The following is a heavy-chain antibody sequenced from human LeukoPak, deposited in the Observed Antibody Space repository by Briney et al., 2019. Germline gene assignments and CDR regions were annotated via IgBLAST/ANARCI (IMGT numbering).Heavy chain of an antibody. CDR1: GYSFTSYW. V-gene: IGHV5-51*01. D-gene: IGHD4-11*01. CDR3: ARTEMGYYSNHAFDI. Sequence: GESLKISCKASGYSFTSYWIGWVRQMLGKGLEWMGIIYPGDSDTRYSPSFQGQVTMSADRSISTAYLQWSSLKASDTAMYYCARTEMGYYSNHAFDIWGQGTMVTVSS. J-gene: IGHJ3*02. CDR2: IYPGDSDT.